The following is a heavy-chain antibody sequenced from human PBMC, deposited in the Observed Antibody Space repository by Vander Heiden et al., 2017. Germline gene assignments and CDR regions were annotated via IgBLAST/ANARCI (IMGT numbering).Heavy chain of an antibody. Sequence: QVQLVQSGAEVKEPGSSVKVSCETSGGTLSSYDFTWVRQAPGQGLEWMGGIIPGFDKAVLAQKFRDRVTITVDESTSTAYMEARSLKPGDTAVYYCARCRITRYGVMTEHKCDYWGQGSQVTVSS. CDR3: ARCRITRYGVMTEHKCDY. V-gene: IGHV1-69*01. CDR1: GGTLSSYD. D-gene: IGHD3-3*01. CDR2: IIPGFDKA. J-gene: IGHJ4*02.